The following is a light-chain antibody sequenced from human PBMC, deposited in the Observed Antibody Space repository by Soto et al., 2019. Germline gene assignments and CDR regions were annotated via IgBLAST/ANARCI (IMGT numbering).Light chain of an antibody. J-gene: IGLJ2*01. CDR1: SGHSSYA. CDR3: QTWDTGSVI. Sequence: QSVLTQSPSASASLGASVKFTCTLSSGHSSYAIAWHQQQPEKGPRYLMKLNSDGSHNKGDGIPDRFSGSSSGAERYLTISSLQSEDEAHYYCQTWDTGSVIFGGGTKLTVL. V-gene: IGLV4-69*01. CDR2: LNSDGSH.